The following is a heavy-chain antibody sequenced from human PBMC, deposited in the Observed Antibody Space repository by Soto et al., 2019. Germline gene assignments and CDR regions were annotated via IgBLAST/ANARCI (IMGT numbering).Heavy chain of an antibody. CDR1: GGTFSSYA. Sequence: GASVKVSCKASGGTFSSYAISWVRQAPGQGLEWMGGIIPIFGTANYAQKFQGRVTITADESTSTAYMELSSLRSEDTAVYYCASPPLSYYYDSSGPYYFDYWGQGTLVTVSS. J-gene: IGHJ4*02. CDR2: IIPIFGTA. CDR3: ASPPLSYYYDSSGPYYFDY. V-gene: IGHV1-69*13. D-gene: IGHD3-22*01.